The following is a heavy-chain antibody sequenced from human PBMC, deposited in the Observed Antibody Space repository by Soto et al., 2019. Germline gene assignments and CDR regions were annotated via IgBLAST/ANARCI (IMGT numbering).Heavy chain of an antibody. J-gene: IGHJ4*02. V-gene: IGHV3-23*01. CDR3: AKSVEMAAINHYFDY. CDR1: GFTFSAYA. Sequence: GGSLRLSCAASGFTFSAYAISWVRQAPGKGLEWVSAITGDAGSTYYADSVKGRFTISRDNSKNTLYLQMYSLRAEDTAVYYCAKSVEMAAINHYFDYWGLGALVTVSS. D-gene: IGHD5-12*01. CDR2: ITGDAGST.